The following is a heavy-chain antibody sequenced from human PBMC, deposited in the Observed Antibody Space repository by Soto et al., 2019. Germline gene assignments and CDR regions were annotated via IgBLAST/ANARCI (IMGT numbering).Heavy chain of an antibody. CDR1: GGSFSGYY. D-gene: IGHD6-13*01. V-gene: IGHV4-34*01. Sequence: SETLSLTCAVYGGSFSGYYWSWIRQPPGKGLEWIGEINHSGSTNYNPSLKSRVTISVDTSKNQFSLKLSSVTAADTAVYYWLIIPFFRYSRPNADVDYWGQGTLVTVSS. CDR2: INHSGST. CDR3: LIIPFFRYSRPNADVDY. J-gene: IGHJ4*02.